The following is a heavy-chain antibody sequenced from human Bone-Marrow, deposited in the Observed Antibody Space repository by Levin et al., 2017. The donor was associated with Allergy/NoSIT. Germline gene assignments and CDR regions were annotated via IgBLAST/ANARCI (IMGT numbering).Heavy chain of an antibody. Sequence: PGGSLRLSCAASGFTFSTYVMHWVRQAPGKGLEWVAVISYDGSNKYYADSVKGRFTISRDNSKNTLYLQMNSLRAEDTAVYYCARDLGPHYYDSGGYSYYYGMDVWGQGTTVTVSS. J-gene: IGHJ6*02. CDR1: GFTFSTYV. D-gene: IGHD3-22*01. CDR3: ARDLGPHYYDSGGYSYYYGMDV. CDR2: ISYDGSNK. V-gene: IGHV3-30-3*01.